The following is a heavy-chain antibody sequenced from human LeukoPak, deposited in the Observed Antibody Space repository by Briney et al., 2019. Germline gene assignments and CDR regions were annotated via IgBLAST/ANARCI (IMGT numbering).Heavy chain of an antibody. CDR3: ARHPILTGFWGLDY. CDR2: IYTSGST. CDR1: GFTFSNAW. Sequence: PGGSLRLSCAASGFTFSNAWMSWIRQRAGKGLEWIGRIYTSGSTNYNPSLKSRVTISVDTSKNQFSLKLSSVTAADTAVYYCARHPILTGFWGLDYWGQGTLVTVSS. D-gene: IGHD3-9*01. V-gene: IGHV4-4*07. J-gene: IGHJ4*02.